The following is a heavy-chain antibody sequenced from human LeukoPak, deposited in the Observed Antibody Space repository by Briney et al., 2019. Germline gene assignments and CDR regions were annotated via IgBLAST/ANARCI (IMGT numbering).Heavy chain of an antibody. D-gene: IGHD4-11*01. CDR2: IYHSGST. Sequence: SETLSLTCAVSAYSIRGDDYWGWVRQPPGKGLEWIGSIYHSGSTHYNPSLKSRITISVDTSKNQFSLMLNSVTAADTAVYYCARNRSMTTTPGFDHWGQGTLVTVSS. CDR3: ARNRSMTTTPGFDH. CDR1: AYSIRGDDY. J-gene: IGHJ4*02. V-gene: IGHV4-38-2*01.